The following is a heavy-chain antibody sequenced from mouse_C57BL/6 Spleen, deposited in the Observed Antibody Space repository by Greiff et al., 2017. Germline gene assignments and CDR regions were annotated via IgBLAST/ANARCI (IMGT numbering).Heavy chain of an antibody. Sequence: EVKLVESGGGLVKPGGSLKLSCAASGFTFSDYGMHWVRQAPEKGLEWVAYISSGSSTIYYADTVKGRFTISRDNAKNTLFLRMTSLRSEDTAMYYCARGDDYGVYFDYWGQGTTLTVSS. CDR2: ISSGSSTI. V-gene: IGHV5-17*01. D-gene: IGHD2-4*01. J-gene: IGHJ2*01. CDR3: ARGDDYGVYFDY. CDR1: GFTFSDYG.